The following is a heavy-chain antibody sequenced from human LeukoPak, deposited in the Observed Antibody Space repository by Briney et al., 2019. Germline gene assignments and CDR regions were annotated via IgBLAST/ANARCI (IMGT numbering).Heavy chain of an antibody. D-gene: IGHD6-19*01. V-gene: IGHV4-30-4*01. J-gene: IGHJ4*02. CDR1: GGSISSGDYY. CDR3: ARQAVEYFDY. Sequence: KASETLSLTCTVSGGSISSGDYYWSWIRQPPGKGLEWIGYIYYSGSTNYNPSFKSRVTMSVDTSKNQFSLKLSSVTAADTAVYYCARQAVEYFDYWGQGTLVTVSS. CDR2: IYYSGST.